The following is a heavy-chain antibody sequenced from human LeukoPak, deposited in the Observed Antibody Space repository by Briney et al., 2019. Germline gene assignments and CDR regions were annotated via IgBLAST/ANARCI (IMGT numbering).Heavy chain of an antibody. CDR3: ARETTLYYFDY. CDR1: GLTFSSYG. J-gene: IGHJ4*02. Sequence: GRSLRLSCAASGLTFSSYGMHWVRQAPGEGLEWVAVIWYDGSNKYYADSVKGRFTISRDNSKNTLYLQMNSLRAEDTAVYYCARETTLYYFDYWGQGTLVTVSS. V-gene: IGHV3-33*01. D-gene: IGHD1-1*01. CDR2: IWYDGSNK.